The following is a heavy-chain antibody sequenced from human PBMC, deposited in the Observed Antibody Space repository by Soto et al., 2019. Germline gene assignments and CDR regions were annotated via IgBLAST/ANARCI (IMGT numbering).Heavy chain of an antibody. CDR1: GYSFTSYW. J-gene: IGHJ6*02. V-gene: IGHV5-51*01. CDR3: ARQPGYSSGWPPHYYYYGMDV. D-gene: IGHD6-19*01. CDR2: IYPGDSDT. Sequence: PGESLKISCKGSGYSFTSYWIGWVRQMPGKGLEWMGIIYPGDSDTRYSPSFQGQVTISADKSISTAYLQWSSLKASDTAMYYCARQPGYSSGWPPHYYYYGMDVWGQGTTVTVSS.